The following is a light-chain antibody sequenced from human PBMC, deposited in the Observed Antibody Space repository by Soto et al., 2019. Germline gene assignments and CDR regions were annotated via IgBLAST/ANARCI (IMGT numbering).Light chain of an antibody. J-gene: IGKJ1*01. CDR2: DAS. Sequence: DIQITKSPSTLSASVGDRVTITCRSSQSISNWLAWYQQKPGNAPKLLISDASNLVSGVPSRFSGSGSGTEFTLTISSLQPNDFATYYCQQYNTYSPWTFGQGTKV. V-gene: IGKV1-5*01. CDR1: QSISNW. CDR3: QQYNTYSPWT.